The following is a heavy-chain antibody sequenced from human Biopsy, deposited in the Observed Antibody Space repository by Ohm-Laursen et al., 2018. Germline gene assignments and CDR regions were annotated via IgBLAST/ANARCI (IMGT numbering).Heavy chain of an antibody. CDR1: RGSISSYY. D-gene: IGHD3-22*01. V-gene: IGHV4-59*01. Sequence: SDTLSLTCTVSRGSISSYYWSWIRQPPGKGLEWIGYMSNSGSTNYNPSLKSRVTISVDTSKNHFSLRLRSVTPADTAIYYCARDRGYYSDRTVPGYFDLWGRGTLVTVSS. J-gene: IGHJ2*01. CDR2: MSNSGST. CDR3: ARDRGYYSDRTVPGYFDL.